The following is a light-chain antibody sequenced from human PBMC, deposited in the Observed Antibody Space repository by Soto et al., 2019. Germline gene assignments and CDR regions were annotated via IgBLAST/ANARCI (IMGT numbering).Light chain of an antibody. Sequence: DIQMTQSPSTLSASVRDSVTITCRASQSIDRRLAWYQKKPGKAPNLVIYDASTLESGDPSRFSGSGSGTEFTLTISSLQPDDSATYYCQQDFTFPHTFGLGTRLQIK. J-gene: IGKJ2*01. V-gene: IGKV1-5*01. CDR3: QQDFTFPHT. CDR1: QSIDRR. CDR2: DAS.